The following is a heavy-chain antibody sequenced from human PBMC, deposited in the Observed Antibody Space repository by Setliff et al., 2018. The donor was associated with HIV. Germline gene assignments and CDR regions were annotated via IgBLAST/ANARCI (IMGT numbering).Heavy chain of an antibody. J-gene: IGHJ4*02. V-gene: IGHV3-48*04. CDR1: GFSFSDYH. D-gene: IGHD3-16*01. CDR2: ISSSSSSI. CDR3: VRGPQFTPH. Sequence: PGGSLRLSCAASGFSFSDYHMNWVRQAPGKGLEWISFISSSSSSIYHADSVKGRFTISRDNAKNTLYLQMNRLRADDTAVYYCVRGPQFTPHWGQGTLVTVSS.